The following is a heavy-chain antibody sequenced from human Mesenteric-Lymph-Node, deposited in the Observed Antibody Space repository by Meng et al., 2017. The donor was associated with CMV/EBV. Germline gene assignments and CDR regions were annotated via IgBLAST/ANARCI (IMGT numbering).Heavy chain of an antibody. J-gene: IGHJ6*02. CDR2: INPSSGGT. Sequence: ASVKVSCKTSGYTFIDYYMHWVRLAPGQGLEWLGWINPSSGGTNIAPKFQGRVTMSMDTSTSTAYMELSSLRSDDTALYYCATAGVGTSAAFFGVRKGRVDDYGFDVWGQGTTVTVSS. CDR1: GYTFIDYY. V-gene: IGHV1-2*02. D-gene: IGHD1-26*01. CDR3: ATAGVGTSAAFFGVRKGRVDDYGFDV.